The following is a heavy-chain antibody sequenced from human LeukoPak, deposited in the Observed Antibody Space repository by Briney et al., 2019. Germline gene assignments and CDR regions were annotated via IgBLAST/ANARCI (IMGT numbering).Heavy chain of an antibody. V-gene: IGHV3-33*01. CDR3: ARGGTDYGDYAYYYYGMDV. D-gene: IGHD4-17*01. Sequence: GGSLRLSCAASGFTLSSYGMHWVRQAPGKGLEWVAVIWYDGSNKYYADSVKGRFTISRDNSKNTLYLQMNSLRAEDTAVYYCARGGTDYGDYAYYYYGMDVWGQGTTVTVSS. CDR2: IWYDGSNK. J-gene: IGHJ6*02. CDR1: GFTLSSYG.